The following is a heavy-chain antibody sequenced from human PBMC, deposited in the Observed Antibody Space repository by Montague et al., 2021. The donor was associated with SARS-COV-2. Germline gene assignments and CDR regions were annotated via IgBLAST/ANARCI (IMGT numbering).Heavy chain of an antibody. CDR2: VSPDGSDT. V-gene: IGHV3-74*01. CDR1: GFTFSSYW. Sequence: SLRLSCAASGFTFSSYWMHWVCQVPGRGLVWVSRVSPDGSDTTYTDSVEGRFIISRDNGKDTLYLAMSSLGAEDTAVYFCARGGRDDYHYPFDSWGRGTLVTVSS. D-gene: IGHD5-24*01. J-gene: IGHJ4*02. CDR3: ARGGRDDYHYPFDS.